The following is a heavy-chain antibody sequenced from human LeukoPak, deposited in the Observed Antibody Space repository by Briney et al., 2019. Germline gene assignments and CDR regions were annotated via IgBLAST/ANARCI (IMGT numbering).Heavy chain of an antibody. CDR1: GYTFIDSY. CDR2: ISAYNGNT. J-gene: IGHJ4*02. Sequence: GASVKVSCKTSGYTFIDSYIHWMRQAPGQGLEWMGWISAYNGNTNYAQKLQGRVTMTTDTSTSTAYMELRSLRSDDTAVYYCARASDGDSPYYFDYWGQGTLVTVSS. V-gene: IGHV1-18*04. D-gene: IGHD4-17*01. CDR3: ARASDGDSPYYFDY.